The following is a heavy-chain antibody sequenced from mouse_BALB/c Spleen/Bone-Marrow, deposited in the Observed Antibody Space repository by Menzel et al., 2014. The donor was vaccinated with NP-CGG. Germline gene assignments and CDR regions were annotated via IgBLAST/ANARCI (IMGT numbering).Heavy chain of an antibody. CDR3: ARSVHFDY. Sequence: EVQVVESGPELVKPGASMDISCKTSGYTFTDNTIHWVKQSQRKSLEWIGSINPNIGGSTYNQNFKDKATLTVDKSSRTAYMELRSLTSEDSAVYYCARSVHFDYWGQGSTLTVSS. J-gene: IGHJ2*01. CDR2: INPNIGGS. CDR1: GYTFTDNT. V-gene: IGHV1-18*01.